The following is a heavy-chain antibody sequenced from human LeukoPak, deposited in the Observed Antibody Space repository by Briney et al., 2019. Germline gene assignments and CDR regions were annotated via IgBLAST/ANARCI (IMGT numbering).Heavy chain of an antibody. V-gene: IGHV3-23*01. D-gene: IGHD3-22*01. CDR3: AKVEHYYDSSGGDY. CDR2: ISGSGGST. Sequence: GGSLRLSCAASGFTFSSYAMSWVRQAPGKGLEWVSAISGSGGSTYYADSVKGRFTISRDNSKNTLYLQMNSLRAEDTAVYYCAKVEHYYDSSGGDYWGQGTLVTVSS. J-gene: IGHJ4*02. CDR1: GFTFSSYA.